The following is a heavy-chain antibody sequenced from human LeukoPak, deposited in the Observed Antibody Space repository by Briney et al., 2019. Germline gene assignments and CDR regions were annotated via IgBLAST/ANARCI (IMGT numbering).Heavy chain of an antibody. V-gene: IGHV3-53*01. CDR3: AKSALYDFWSGYPPPTFDY. Sequence: PGGSLRLSCAASGFTVSSNYMSWVRQAPGKGLEWVSVIYSGGSTYYADSVKGRFTISRDNSKNTLYLQMNSLRAEDTAVYYCAKSALYDFWSGYPPPTFDYWGQGALVTVSS. D-gene: IGHD3-3*01. CDR2: IYSGGST. J-gene: IGHJ4*02. CDR1: GFTVSSNY.